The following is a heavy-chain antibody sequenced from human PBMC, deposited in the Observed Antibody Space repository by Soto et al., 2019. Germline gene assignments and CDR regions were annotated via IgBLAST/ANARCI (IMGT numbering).Heavy chain of an antibody. Sequence: GGSLRLSCKASGFDFSTYSMNWVRQAPGKGLEWIAYVSMDSDTIHYADSVKGRFTISRDDPENSLYLQMNSLRDEDTATHYCARLYYDYVWGQGTTVTVS. CDR1: GFDFSTYS. V-gene: IGHV3-48*02. CDR2: VSMDSDTI. CDR3: ARLYYDYV. J-gene: IGHJ6*02. D-gene: IGHD3-3*01.